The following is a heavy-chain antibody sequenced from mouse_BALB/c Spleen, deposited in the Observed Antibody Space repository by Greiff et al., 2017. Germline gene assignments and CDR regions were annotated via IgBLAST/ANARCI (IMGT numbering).Heavy chain of an antibody. J-gene: IGHJ4*01. CDR2: IWGDGST. CDR3: AREGIYYGSSYYYAMDY. CDR1: GFSLTGYG. Sequence: VKVVESGPGLVAPSQSLSITCTVSGFSLTGYGVNWVRQPPGKGLEWLGMIWGDGSTDYNSALKSRLSISKDNSKSQVFLKMNSLQTDDTARYYCAREGIYYGSSYYYAMDYWGQGTSVTVSS. D-gene: IGHD1-1*01. V-gene: IGHV2-6-7*01.